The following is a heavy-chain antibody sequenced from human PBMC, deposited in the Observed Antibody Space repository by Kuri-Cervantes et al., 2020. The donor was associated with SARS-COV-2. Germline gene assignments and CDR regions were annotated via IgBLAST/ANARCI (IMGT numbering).Heavy chain of an antibody. Sequence: GGPLRLSCAASGFTFSSHSMNWVRQAPGKGLEWVSSISSSSSYIYYADSVKGRFTISRDNAKNSLYLQMNSLRAEDTAVYYCARARTIEAHPENWFDPWGQGTLVTVSS. D-gene: IGHD6-6*01. V-gene: IGHV3-21*01. CDR1: GFTFSSHS. CDR2: ISSSSSYI. J-gene: IGHJ5*02. CDR3: ARARTIEAHPENWFDP.